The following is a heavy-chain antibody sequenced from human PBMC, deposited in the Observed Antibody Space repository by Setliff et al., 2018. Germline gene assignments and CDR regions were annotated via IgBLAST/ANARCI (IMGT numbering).Heavy chain of an antibody. V-gene: IGHV3-11*06. Sequence: GGSLRLSCAVSGFTCSDYYMMWIRQAPGRGLEWVSSISSSSSYIYYADSVKGRFTISRDNAKNSLYLQMNSLRAEDTAVYYCARDLACSGGSCYLDYYYGMDVWGQGTTVTVSS. CDR1: GFTCSDYY. J-gene: IGHJ6*02. CDR3: ARDLACSGGSCYLDYYYGMDV. CDR2: ISSSSSYI. D-gene: IGHD2-15*01.